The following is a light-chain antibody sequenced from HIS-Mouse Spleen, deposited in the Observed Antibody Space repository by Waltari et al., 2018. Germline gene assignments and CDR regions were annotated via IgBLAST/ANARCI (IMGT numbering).Light chain of an antibody. CDR2: EGS. CDR1: SSDVGSYNL. Sequence: QSALTQLASLAGSPGHPITISGTGTSSDVGSYNLFSWYQQHPGKAPKLMIYEGSKRPSGVSNRFSGSKSGNTASLTISGLQAEDEADYYCCSYAGSSTWVFGGGTKLTVL. J-gene: IGLJ3*02. V-gene: IGLV2-23*01. CDR3: CSYAGSSTWV.